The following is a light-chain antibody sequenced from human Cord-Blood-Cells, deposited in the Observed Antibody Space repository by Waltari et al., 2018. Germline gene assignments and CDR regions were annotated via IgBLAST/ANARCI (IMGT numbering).Light chain of an antibody. V-gene: IGLV2-14*01. CDR2: DVS. J-gene: IGLJ1*01. CDR3: SSYTSSSTLV. Sequence: QSALTQPASVSGSPGQSITISCTGTSSDVGGYNYFSWYQQHPGKAPKLMIYDVSNRPSGVSNRFSGSKSGNTASLTISGLQAEDKADYYCSSYTSSSTLVFGTGTKVTVL. CDR1: SSDVGGYNY.